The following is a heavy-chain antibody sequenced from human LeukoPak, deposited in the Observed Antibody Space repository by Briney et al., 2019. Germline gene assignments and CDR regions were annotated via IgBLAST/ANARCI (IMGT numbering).Heavy chain of an antibody. D-gene: IGHD5-24*01. CDR1: GGSISSYY. V-gene: IGHV4-59*01. CDR2: TYYSGST. CDR3: ASVYRDGYNEGAFDI. Sequence: SETLSLTCTVSGGSISSYYWSWIRQPPGKGLEWIGYTYYSGSTNYNPSLKSRVTISVDTSKNQFSLKLSSVTAADTAVYYCASVYRDGYNEGAFDIWGQGTMVTVSS. J-gene: IGHJ3*02.